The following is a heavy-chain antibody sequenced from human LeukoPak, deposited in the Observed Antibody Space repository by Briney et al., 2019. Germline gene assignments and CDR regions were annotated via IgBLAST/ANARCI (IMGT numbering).Heavy chain of an antibody. D-gene: IGHD4-17*01. J-gene: IGHJ4*02. CDR1: GFTVSSNY. V-gene: IGHV3-53*01. CDR3: ARERSDYQNFDY. Sequence: GGSLRLSCAASGFTVSSNYMSWVRQAPGKGLEWVSVIYSGGSTYYADSVKGRFTISRDNSKNTLYLQMNSLRAEDTAVYYCARERSDYQNFDYWGQGTLVTVSS. CDR2: IYSGGST.